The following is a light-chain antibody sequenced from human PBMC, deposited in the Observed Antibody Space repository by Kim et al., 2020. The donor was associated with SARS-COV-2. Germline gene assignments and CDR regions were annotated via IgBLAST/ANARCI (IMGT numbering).Light chain of an antibody. V-gene: IGKV3-15*01. J-gene: IGKJ4*01. CDR2: GAS. CDR1: QSVRSN. Sequence: SPGRRATLSCRASQSVRSNLAWYQQKPGQAPRLLIYGASTRATGIPARFSGSGSGTEFTLTISSLQSEDFAVYYCQQYNNWPPLTFGGGTKVEIK. CDR3: QQYNNWPPLT.